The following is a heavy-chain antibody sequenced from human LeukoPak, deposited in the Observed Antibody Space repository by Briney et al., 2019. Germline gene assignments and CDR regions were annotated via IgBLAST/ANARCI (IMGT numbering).Heavy chain of an antibody. Sequence: ASVKVSCKASGYTFRDYATNWVRQAPGQGLEWMGWTDRNTGNPTYAQGFTGRFVFSLDTSVTTAYLQISSLKAEDTAVYYCVRDVGNYDSRGYYLGWFDPWGQGTLVTVFS. CDR3: VRDVGNYDSRGYYLGWFDP. CDR1: GYTFRDYA. D-gene: IGHD3-22*01. J-gene: IGHJ5*02. CDR2: TDRNTGNP. V-gene: IGHV7-4-1*02.